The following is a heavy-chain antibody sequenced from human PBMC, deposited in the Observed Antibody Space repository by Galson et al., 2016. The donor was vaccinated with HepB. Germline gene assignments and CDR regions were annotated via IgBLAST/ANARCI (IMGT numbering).Heavy chain of an antibody. J-gene: IGHJ3*02. D-gene: IGHD5-12*01. Sequence: SVKVSCKASGYSFTGYYMHWVRQAPGQGLEWMGMINPSGGSTTYTQKFLGRATMTRDMSTSTVYMELRSLRSEDTAVYYCARVKWLRSPFDMWGQGTMVTVSS. CDR2: INPSGGST. V-gene: IGHV1-46*03. CDR1: GYSFTGYY. CDR3: ARVKWLRSPFDM.